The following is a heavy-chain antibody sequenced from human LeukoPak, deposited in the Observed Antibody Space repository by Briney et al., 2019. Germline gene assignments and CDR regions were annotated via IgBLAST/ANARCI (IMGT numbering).Heavy chain of an antibody. J-gene: IGHJ3*02. V-gene: IGHV1-2*02. CDR3: ARIWSSSSSPDAFDI. D-gene: IGHD6-6*01. Sequence: ASVKVSCKASGYTFTGYYMHWVRQAPGQGLEWMGWINPNSGGTNYAQQFQGRVTMTRDTSISTAYMELSTLRSDDTAVYYCARIWSSSSSPDAFDIWGQGTMATVSS. CDR1: GYTFTGYY. CDR2: INPNSGGT.